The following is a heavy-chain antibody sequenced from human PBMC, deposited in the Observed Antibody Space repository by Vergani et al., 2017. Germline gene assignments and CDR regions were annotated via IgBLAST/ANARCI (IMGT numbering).Heavy chain of an antibody. Sequence: QVQLVESGGGVVQPGRSLRLSCAASGFTFSSSGMHWVRQAPGKGLEWVAVISYDGSNKYYADSVKGRFTISRDNSKNTLYLQMNSLRAEDTAVYYCAKDKGRITSYYYMDVWGKGTTVTVSS. CDR1: GFTFSSSG. D-gene: IGHD3-10*01. CDR3: AKDKGRITSYYYMDV. J-gene: IGHJ6*03. V-gene: IGHV3-30*18. CDR2: ISYDGSNK.